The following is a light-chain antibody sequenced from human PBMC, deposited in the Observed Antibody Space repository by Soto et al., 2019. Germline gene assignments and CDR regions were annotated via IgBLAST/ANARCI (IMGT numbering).Light chain of an antibody. CDR1: QTISSW. J-gene: IGKJ1*01. V-gene: IGKV1-5*03. Sequence: DIQMTQSPSTLSGSVGDRVTFTCRASQTISSWLAWYQQKPGKAPTLLIYKASTLKSWVPSRFSGSGSGTEFSLTISSLQPDDFATYYGQHYNSYSEACGQGTKVELK. CDR2: KAS. CDR3: QHYNSYSEA.